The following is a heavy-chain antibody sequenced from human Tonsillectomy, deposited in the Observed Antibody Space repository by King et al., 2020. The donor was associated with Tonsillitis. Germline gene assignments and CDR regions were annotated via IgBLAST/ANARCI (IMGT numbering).Heavy chain of an antibody. D-gene: IGHD3-22*01. CDR3: ARWGSYYDSSGYLSPHDY. CDR2: INHSGST. V-gene: IGHV4-34*01. CDR1: GGSFSGYY. Sequence: VQLQQWGAGLLKPSETLSLSCAVYGGSFSGYYWSWIRQPPGKGLEWIGEINHSGSTNYNPSLKSRVTISVDTSKNQFSLKLSSVTAADTAVYYCARWGSYYDSSGYLSPHDYWGQGTLVTVSS. J-gene: IGHJ4*02.